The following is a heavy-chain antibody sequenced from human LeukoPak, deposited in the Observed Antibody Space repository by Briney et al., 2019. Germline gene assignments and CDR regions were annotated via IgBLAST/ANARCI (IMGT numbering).Heavy chain of an antibody. Sequence: GGSLRLSCAASGFTFSNYGMHWVRQAPGKGLEWVAVASYDGINAYYGGSVKGRFTIYRDNSKNTVYLQMNSLRAEDTAVYYCAKVLQYSSSWYVLDYWGQGTLVTVSS. J-gene: IGHJ4*02. D-gene: IGHD6-13*01. V-gene: IGHV3-30*18. CDR2: ASYDGINA. CDR1: GFTFSNYG. CDR3: AKVLQYSSSWYVLDY.